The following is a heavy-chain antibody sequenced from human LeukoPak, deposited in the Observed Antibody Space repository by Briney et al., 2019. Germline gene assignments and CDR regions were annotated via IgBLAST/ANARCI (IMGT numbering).Heavy chain of an antibody. Sequence: GGSLRLSCTASGFALYEHGMSWVRQVPGKGLEWVSGINWSGGSTGYADPLRGRFTIYRDSVKISLYLQIDSVRAEDTALYYCARAPSTSPFYFDYWGQGTLVTVSS. CDR1: GFALYEHG. CDR3: ARAPSTSPFYFDY. V-gene: IGHV3-20*04. CDR2: INWSGGST. D-gene: IGHD2-2*01. J-gene: IGHJ4*02.